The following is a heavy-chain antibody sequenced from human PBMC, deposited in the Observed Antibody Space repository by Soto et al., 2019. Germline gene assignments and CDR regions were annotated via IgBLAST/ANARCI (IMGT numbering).Heavy chain of an antibody. CDR1: GFTFGDYA. Sequence: GGSLRLSCTASGFTFGDYAMSWVRQAPGKGLEWVGFIRSKAYGGTTEYAASVKGRFTISRDDSKSIAYLQMNSLKTEDTAVYYCTRGITIFGVVIGNDAFDIWGQGTMVTGSS. D-gene: IGHD3-3*01. CDR2: IRSKAYGGTT. J-gene: IGHJ3*02. V-gene: IGHV3-49*04. CDR3: TRGITIFGVVIGNDAFDI.